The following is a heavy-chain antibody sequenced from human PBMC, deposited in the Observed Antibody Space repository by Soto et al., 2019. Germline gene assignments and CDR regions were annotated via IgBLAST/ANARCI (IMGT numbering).Heavy chain of an antibody. J-gene: IGHJ4*02. Sequence: PGGSLRLSCAASIFTFSGYWMNWVRQAPGKGLEWVANINQDGNEKYYADSVKGRFTISRDNAKNSLYLQMNSLRAEDTAVYYCARVGLRITIFGVVYPSGYFDYWGQGTLVTVSS. CDR3: ARVGLRITIFGVVYPSGYFDY. D-gene: IGHD3-3*01. CDR1: IFTFSGYW. CDR2: INQDGNEK. V-gene: IGHV3-7*01.